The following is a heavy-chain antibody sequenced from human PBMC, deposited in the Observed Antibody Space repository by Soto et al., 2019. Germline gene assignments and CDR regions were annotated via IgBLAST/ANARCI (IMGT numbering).Heavy chain of an antibody. J-gene: IGHJ4*02. CDR2: FSGSGGST. Sequence: TGGAPRLSCAASGFTFCSYALNWVRQAPGEVLVWGSGFSGSGGSTYHADSVKGRFTISRDNSKNTLYLQMNSLRAEDTAVYYCAKDQSITIFGVVIPYYDYWGQGMLVNVSS. CDR1: GFTFCSYA. CDR3: AKDQSITIFGVVIPYYDY. V-gene: IGHV3-23*01. D-gene: IGHD3-3*01.